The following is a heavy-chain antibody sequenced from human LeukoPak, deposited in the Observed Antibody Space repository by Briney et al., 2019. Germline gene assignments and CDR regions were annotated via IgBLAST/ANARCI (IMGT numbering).Heavy chain of an antibody. CDR3: ARFIAAAGTRYFDY. J-gene: IGHJ4*02. D-gene: IGHD6-13*01. CDR1: GGSISSGGYS. Sequence: PSETLSLTCAVSGGSISSGGYSWSWIRQPPGEGLEWIGYIYHSGSTYYNPSLKSRVTISVDRSKNQFSLKLSSVTAADTAVYYCARFIAAAGTRYFDYWGQGTLVTVSS. CDR2: IYHSGST. V-gene: IGHV4-30-2*01.